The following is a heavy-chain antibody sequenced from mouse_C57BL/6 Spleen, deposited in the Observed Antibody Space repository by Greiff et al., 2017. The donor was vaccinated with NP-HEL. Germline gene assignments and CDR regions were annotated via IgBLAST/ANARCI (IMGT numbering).Heavy chain of an antibody. CDR3: ARLLRYQLQGYFDY. CDR2: IYPSDSET. Sequence: QVQLQQPGAELVRPGSSVKLSCKASGYTFTSYWMDWVKQRPGQGLEWIGNIYPSDSETHYNQKFKDKATLTVDKSSSTAYMQLSSLTSEDSAVYYCARLLRYQLQGYFDYWGQGTTLTVSS. J-gene: IGHJ2*01. CDR1: GYTFTSYW. V-gene: IGHV1-61*01. D-gene: IGHD1-1*01.